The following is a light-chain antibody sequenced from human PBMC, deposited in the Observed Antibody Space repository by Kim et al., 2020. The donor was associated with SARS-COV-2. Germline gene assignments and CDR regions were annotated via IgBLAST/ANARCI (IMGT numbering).Light chain of an antibody. CDR1: NIGSKS. V-gene: IGLV3-21*04. Sequence: PGKPARITCGGNNIGSKSLRWDQQKPGQAPVMVIDYESDRRSGITVRFFGSNSGNTATLTISRVEAGDEADYYCQVWDSSSDDLYGFGTGTKVTVL. CDR3: QVWDSSSDDLYG. J-gene: IGLJ1*01. CDR2: YES.